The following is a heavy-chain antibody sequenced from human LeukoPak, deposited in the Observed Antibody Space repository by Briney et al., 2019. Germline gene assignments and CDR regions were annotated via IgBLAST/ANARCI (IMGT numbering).Heavy chain of an antibody. J-gene: IGHJ5*02. CDR2: ISGSGGST. CDR3: AKLLGTS. Sequence: GGSLRLSCAACGFTFSSYAMSWVREALGRGRECVSAISGSGGSTYYADSVKGRFTVSRDNSKNTLYLQMNSLRVEDTAVYYCAKLLGTSWGQGTLVTVSS. D-gene: IGHD2/OR15-2a*01. V-gene: IGHV3-23*01. CDR1: GFTFSSYA.